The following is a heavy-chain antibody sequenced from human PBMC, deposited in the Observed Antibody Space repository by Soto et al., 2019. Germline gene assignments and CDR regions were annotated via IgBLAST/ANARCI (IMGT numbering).Heavy chain of an antibody. CDR2: INPNSGGT. Sequence: ASVNVSGKASGYTLIDYYIHWVRQAPGQGLEWMGWINPNSGGTKYAPKFQGGVTMTRDTSITTAYMELSRLRSGDTAVYYCAREPATAKPEGVDFWGQGTLVTVSS. CDR3: AREPATAKPEGVDF. V-gene: IGHV1-2*02. CDR1: GYTLIDYY. D-gene: IGHD1-1*01. J-gene: IGHJ4*02.